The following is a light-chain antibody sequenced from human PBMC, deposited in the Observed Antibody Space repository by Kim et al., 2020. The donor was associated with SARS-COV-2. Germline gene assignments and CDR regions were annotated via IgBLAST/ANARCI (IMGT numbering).Light chain of an antibody. V-gene: IGLV1-51*01. CDR2: DNN. J-gene: IGLJ2*01. CDR3: GTWDSSLSAVV. Sequence: GQNVTISCSGSSSNIGNNYVSWYQQLPGTAPKLLIYDNNKRPSGIPDRFSGSKSGTSATLGITGLQTGDEADYYCGTWDSSLSAVVFGGGTQLTDL. CDR1: SSNIGNNY.